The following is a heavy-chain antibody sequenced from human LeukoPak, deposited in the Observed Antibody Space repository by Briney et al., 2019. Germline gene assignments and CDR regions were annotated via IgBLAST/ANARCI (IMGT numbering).Heavy chain of an antibody. CDR3: ARDNKWELFALDY. CDR2: IYYSGST. CDR1: GGSISSSSYF. Sequence: PSETLSLTCTVSGGSISSSSYFWGWIRQPPGKGLEWIGYIYYSGSTYYNPSLKSRVTISVDTSKNEFSLKLNSVTAADTAVYYCARDNKWELFALDYWGQGTLVTVSS. V-gene: IGHV4-39*07. D-gene: IGHD1-26*01. J-gene: IGHJ4*02.